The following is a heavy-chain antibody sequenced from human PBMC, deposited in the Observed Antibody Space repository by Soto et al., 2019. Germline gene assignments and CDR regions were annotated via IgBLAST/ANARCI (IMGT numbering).Heavy chain of an antibody. J-gene: IGHJ4*02. D-gene: IGHD2-15*01. CDR2: IYYSGST. V-gene: IGHV4-31*03. CDR1: GGSISSDGYY. Sequence: SETLSLTCTVSGGSISSDGYYWSWIRQYPGKGLEWIGNIYYSGSTSYNPSLKSRLTISVDTSKNQFSLNLSSVTAADTAVYYCARRGASRPFDYWGQGTLVTVSS. CDR3: ARRGASRPFDY.